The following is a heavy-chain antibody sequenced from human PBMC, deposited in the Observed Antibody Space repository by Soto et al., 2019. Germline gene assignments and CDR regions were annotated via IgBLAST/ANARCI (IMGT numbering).Heavy chain of an antibody. CDR2: IWYDGSNK. Sequence: GGSLRLSCAASGFTFSSYGMHWVRQAPGKGLEWVAVIWYDGSNKYYADSVKGRFTISRDNSKNTLYLQMNSLRAEDTAVYYCAREGIIAAAGGHYYYYMDVWGKGTTVTVSS. V-gene: IGHV3-33*01. CDR3: AREGIIAAAGGHYYYYMDV. J-gene: IGHJ6*03. CDR1: GFTFSSYG. D-gene: IGHD6-13*01.